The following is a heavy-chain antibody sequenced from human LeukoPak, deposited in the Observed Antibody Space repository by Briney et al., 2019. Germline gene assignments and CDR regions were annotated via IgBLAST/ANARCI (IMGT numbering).Heavy chain of an antibody. CDR1: GGSISSYY. D-gene: IGHD3-3*01. V-gene: IGHV4-4*09. Sequence: PSETLSLTCTDSGGSISSYYWSWIRQPPGKGLEWIGYIYTSGSTNYNPSLKSRVTISVDTSKNQFSLKLSSVTAADTAVYYCATGGYYDFWSGYYLGAGSDYYYYYMDVWGKGTTVTVSS. CDR2: IYTSGST. J-gene: IGHJ6*03. CDR3: ATGGYYDFWSGYYLGAGSDYYYYYMDV.